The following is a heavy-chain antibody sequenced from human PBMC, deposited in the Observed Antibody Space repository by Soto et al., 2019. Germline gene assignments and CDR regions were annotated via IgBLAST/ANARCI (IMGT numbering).Heavy chain of an antibody. J-gene: IGHJ6*03. Sequence: GASVKVSCKASGHTFPSYGISWVRQAPGQGLEWMGWISAYNGNTNYAQKLQGRVTMTTDTSTSTAYMELRSLRSDDTAVYYCARKTAELRYFDWSTQRYYYYYYMDVWGKGTTVTVSS. CDR1: GHTFPSYG. V-gene: IGHV1-18*01. CDR3: ARKTAELRYFDWSTQRYYYYYYMDV. D-gene: IGHD3-9*01. CDR2: ISAYNGNT.